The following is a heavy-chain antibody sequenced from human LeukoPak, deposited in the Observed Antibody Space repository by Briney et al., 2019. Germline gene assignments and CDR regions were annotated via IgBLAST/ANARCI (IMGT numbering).Heavy chain of an antibody. CDR3: ARGYYYDSSGYLAGYYFDY. D-gene: IGHD3-22*01. Sequence: EASVKVSCKAPGGTFSSYAISWVRQAPGQGLEWMGRIIPILGIANYAQKFQGRVTITADKSTSTAYMELSSLRSEDTAVYYCARGYYYDSSGYLAGYYFDYWGQGTLVTVSS. CDR1: GGTFSSYA. CDR2: IIPILGIA. J-gene: IGHJ4*02. V-gene: IGHV1-69*04.